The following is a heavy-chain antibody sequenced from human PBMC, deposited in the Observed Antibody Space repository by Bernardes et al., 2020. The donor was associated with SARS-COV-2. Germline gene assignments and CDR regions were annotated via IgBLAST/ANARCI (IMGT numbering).Heavy chain of an antibody. Sequence: ASVKVSCKASGYTFTSYTMNWVRQAPGQGLEWMGWINTNTGNPTYAQGFTGRFVFSLDTSVSTAYLQISSLKAEDTAVYYCARGITMVRGVIIGGTNWFDPWGQGTLVTVSS. J-gene: IGHJ5*02. CDR2: INTNTGNP. CDR1: GYTFTSYT. CDR3: ARGITMVRGVIIGGTNWFDP. D-gene: IGHD3-10*01. V-gene: IGHV7-4-1*02.